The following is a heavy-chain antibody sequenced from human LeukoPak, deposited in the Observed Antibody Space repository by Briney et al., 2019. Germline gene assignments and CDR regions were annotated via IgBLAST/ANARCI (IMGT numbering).Heavy chain of an antibody. CDR2: ISSSGSTI. D-gene: IGHD6-19*01. V-gene: IGHV3-48*04. J-gene: IGHJ6*03. CDR3: ARGRIAVAGTYIPSNWGPQLYYMDV. Sequence: GGSLRLSCAASGFTFSNAWMNWVRQAPGKGLEWVSYISSSGSTIYYADSLKGRFTISRDNAKNSLYLQMNSLRAEDTAVYYCARGRIAVAGTYIPSNWGPQLYYMDVWGKGTTVTVSS. CDR1: GFTFSNAW.